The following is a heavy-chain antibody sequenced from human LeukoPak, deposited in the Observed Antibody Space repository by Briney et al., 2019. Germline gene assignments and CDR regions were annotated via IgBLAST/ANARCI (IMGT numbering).Heavy chain of an antibody. V-gene: IGHV3-23*01. D-gene: IGHD3-10*01. CDR3: VKDRVDGSGSQFDY. CDR2: ISGSGAIT. Sequence: GGSLRLSCVDSGFSFNNYAMTWVRQAPGKGLEWVSVISGSGAITYYADSVKGRFTISRDNSKNTLYLQMNRLRAEDTAMYYCVKDRVDGSGSQFDYWGQGTLVTVSS. CDR1: GFSFNNYA. J-gene: IGHJ4*02.